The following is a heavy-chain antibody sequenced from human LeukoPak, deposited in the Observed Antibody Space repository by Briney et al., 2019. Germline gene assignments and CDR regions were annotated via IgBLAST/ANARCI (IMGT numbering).Heavy chain of an antibody. D-gene: IGHD6-19*01. V-gene: IGHV4-4*07. J-gene: IGHJ5*02. CDR2: IYTTGSP. Sequence: SETLSLTCTVSGGSISRYYWTWIRQPAGKGLEWIGRIYTTGSPNYNPSLKSRVTMSVYTSKHQFSLKLSSVTAADTAVYYCARDLGSSGWSHNWFDPWGQGTLVTVSS. CDR3: ARDLGSSGWSHNWFDP. CDR1: GGSISRYY.